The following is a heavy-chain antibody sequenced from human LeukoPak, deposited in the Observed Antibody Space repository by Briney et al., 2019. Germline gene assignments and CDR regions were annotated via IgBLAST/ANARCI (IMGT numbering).Heavy chain of an antibody. CDR3: ARGRGIVVVPAASTRPFDY. V-gene: IGHV4-59*12. CDR1: GGSISSYY. J-gene: IGHJ4*02. CDR2: IYYSGST. D-gene: IGHD2-2*01. Sequence: SETLSLTCTVSGGSISSYYWSWIRQPPGKGLEWIGYIYYSGSTNYNPSLKSRVTISVDTSKNQFSLKLSSVTAADTAVYYCARGRGIVVVPAASTRPFDYWGQGTLVTVSS.